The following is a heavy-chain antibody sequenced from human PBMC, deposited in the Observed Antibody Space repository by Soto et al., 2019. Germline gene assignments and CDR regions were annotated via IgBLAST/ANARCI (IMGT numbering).Heavy chain of an antibody. CDR3: ARDLGSGDIVVVPAALYFDY. D-gene: IGHD2-2*01. J-gene: IGHJ4*02. CDR2: ISAYNGNT. CDR1: GYTFTSYG. V-gene: IGHV1-18*01. Sequence: ASVKVSCKASGYTFTSYGISWVRQAPGQGLEWMGWISAYNGNTNYAQKLQGRVTMTTDTSTSTAYMELRSLRSDDTAVYYCARDLGSGDIVVVPAALYFDYWGQGTLVTVSS.